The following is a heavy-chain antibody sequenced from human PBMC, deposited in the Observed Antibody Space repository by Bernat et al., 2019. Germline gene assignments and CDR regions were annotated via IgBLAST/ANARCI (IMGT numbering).Heavy chain of an antibody. Sequence: EVQLLESGGGLVQPGGSLRLSCAASGFTFSSYAMSWVRQAPGKGLEWVSAISGSGGSTYYAGSVKGRFTISRDNSKNTLYLQMNSLRAEDTAVYYCAKDSWGAYYYDSSGYYWGYFDYWGQGTLVTVSS. CDR3: AKDSWGAYYYDSSGYYWGYFDY. J-gene: IGHJ4*02. V-gene: IGHV3-23*01. CDR1: GFTFSSYA. D-gene: IGHD3-22*01. CDR2: ISGSGGST.